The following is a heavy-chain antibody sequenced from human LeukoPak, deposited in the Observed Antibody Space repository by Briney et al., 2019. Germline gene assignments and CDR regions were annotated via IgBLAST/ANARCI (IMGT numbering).Heavy chain of an antibody. V-gene: IGHV4-34*01. CDR1: GGSFSGYY. CDR2: INHSGST. J-gene: IGHJ4*02. CDR3: ASARSEYFDY. Sequence: KPSETLSLTCAVYGGSFSGYYWSWIRQPPGKGLEWIGEINHSGSTNYNPSLKSRVTISVDTSKNQFSLKLSSVTAADTAVYYCASARSEYFDYWGQGTLVTVSS.